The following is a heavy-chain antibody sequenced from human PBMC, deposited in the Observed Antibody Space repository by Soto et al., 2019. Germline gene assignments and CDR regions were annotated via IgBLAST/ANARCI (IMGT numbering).Heavy chain of an antibody. V-gene: IGHV1-69*13. CDR1: GDTFSSYA. Sequence: GASVKVSSKASGDTFSSYAISWVRQAPGQGLEWMGGIIPIFGTANYAQKFQGRVTITADESTSTAYMELSSLRSEDTAVYYCARDGSGYRSRASPMDVWGQGTTVTV. D-gene: IGHD3-22*01. CDR2: IIPIFGTA. CDR3: ARDGSGYRSRASPMDV. J-gene: IGHJ6*02.